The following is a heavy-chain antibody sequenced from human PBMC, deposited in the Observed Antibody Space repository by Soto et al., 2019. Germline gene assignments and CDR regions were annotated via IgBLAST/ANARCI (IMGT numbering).Heavy chain of an antibody. CDR2: INHSGST. J-gene: IGHJ1*01. CDR3: VRGHWLARGEY. CDR1: GGSFSGFF. Sequence: QVQLQQWGAGLLKPSETLSLTCTVHGGSFSGFFWTWIRQPPGKGLEWIGEINHSGSTNYNPSLMSRVTIAGDMSENQFSLRLTSVTAADTRVYYCVRGHWLARGEYWGQGTLVTVSS. D-gene: IGHD6-19*01. V-gene: IGHV4-34*02.